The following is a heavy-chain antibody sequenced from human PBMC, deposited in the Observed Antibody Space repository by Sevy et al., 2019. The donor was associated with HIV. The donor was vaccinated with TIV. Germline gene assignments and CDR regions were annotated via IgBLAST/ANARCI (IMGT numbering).Heavy chain of an antibody. D-gene: IGHD3-10*01. CDR2: ISSSSSYI. CDR1: GFTFSSYS. J-gene: IGHJ6*02. CDR3: ARDQGSRSYYTYYYYGMDV. V-gene: IGHV3-21*01. Sequence: GGSLRLSCAACGFTFSSYSMNWFRQAPGKGLEWVSSISSSSSYIYYADSVKGRFTISRDNAKNSLYLQMNSLRAEDTAVYYCARDQGSRSYYTYYYYGMDVWGQGTTVTVSS.